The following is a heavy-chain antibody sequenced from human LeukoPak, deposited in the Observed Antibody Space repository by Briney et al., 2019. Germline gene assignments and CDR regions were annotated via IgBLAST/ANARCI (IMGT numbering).Heavy chain of an antibody. J-gene: IGHJ4*02. D-gene: IGHD6-13*01. CDR2: IKSDGSST. CDR1: GFTFSSYW. V-gene: IGHV3-74*03. CDR3: ARDSSSWYYDC. Sequence: GGSLRLSCAASGFTFSSYWMHWVRQAPGKGLVWVSCIKSDGSSTTYADSVKGRFTISRDNAKNTLQLQMNSLRAEDTSVYYCARDSSSWYYDCWGQGTLVTVSS.